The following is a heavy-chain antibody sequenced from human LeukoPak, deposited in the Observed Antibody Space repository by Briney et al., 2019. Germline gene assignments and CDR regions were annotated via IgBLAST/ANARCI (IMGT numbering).Heavy chain of an antibody. Sequence: GGSLRLSSAASGFTFNSYSMNWVRQAPGKGLEWLSYIDSSSTNIFYANSVKGRFTISRDNAKSSLYLRLNSLRAEDTAVYYCARPKSGSSSFDYWGQGTLVTVSS. J-gene: IGHJ4*02. CDR3: ARPKSGSSSFDY. D-gene: IGHD1-26*01. CDR1: GFTFNSYS. CDR2: IDSSSTNI. V-gene: IGHV3-48*01.